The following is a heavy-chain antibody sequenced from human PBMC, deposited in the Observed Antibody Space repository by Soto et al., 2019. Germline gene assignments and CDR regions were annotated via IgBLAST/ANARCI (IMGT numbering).Heavy chain of an antibody. J-gene: IGHJ4*02. D-gene: IGHD3-22*01. Sequence: ASVKVSCKASGYTFTSYGISWVRQAPGQGLEWMGWISAYNGNTNYAQKLQGRVTMTTDTSTSTAYMELRSLRSDDTAVYYCARDYYDSSGYYERCDYWGQGTLVTVSS. V-gene: IGHV1-18*01. CDR1: GYTFTSYG. CDR3: ARDYYDSSGYYERCDY. CDR2: ISAYNGNT.